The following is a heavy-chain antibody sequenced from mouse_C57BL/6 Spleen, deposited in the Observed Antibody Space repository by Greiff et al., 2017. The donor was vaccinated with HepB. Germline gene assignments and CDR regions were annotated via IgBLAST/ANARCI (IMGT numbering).Heavy chain of an antibody. CDR2: IDPSDSYT. J-gene: IGHJ4*01. CDR1: GYTFTSYW. V-gene: IGHV1-50*01. D-gene: IGHD1-1*01. Sequence: QVQLQQPGAELVKPGASVKLSCKASGYTFTSYWMQWVKQRPGQGLEWIGEIDPSDSYTNYNQKFKGKATLTVDTSSSTAYMQLSSLTSEDSAVYYCARREIYGSSSYYYAMDYWGQGTSVTVSS. CDR3: ARREIYGSSSYYYAMDY.